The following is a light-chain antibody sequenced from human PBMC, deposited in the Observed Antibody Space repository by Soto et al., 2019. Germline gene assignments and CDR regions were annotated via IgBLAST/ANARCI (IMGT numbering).Light chain of an antibody. J-gene: IGLJ2*01. CDR2: MNSDGRH. Sequence: QPVLTQPPAASASLGASVKLTCTLSSGHQSYALAWHQQQPERDPLYMMKMNSDGRHRKGDGIPDRFSGSSSGAELYLTVSSLQSEDEASYYCQTWFGGPHVVFCGGTKLTVL. V-gene: IGLV4-69*01. CDR3: QTWFGGPHVV. CDR1: SGHQSYA.